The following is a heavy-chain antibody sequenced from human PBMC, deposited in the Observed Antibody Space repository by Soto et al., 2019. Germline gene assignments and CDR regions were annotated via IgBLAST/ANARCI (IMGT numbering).Heavy chain of an antibody. D-gene: IGHD3-3*01. CDR2: ISYDGSNK. J-gene: IGHJ4*02. V-gene: IGHV3-30*18. Sequence: GGSLRLSCAASGFTFSSYGMHWVRQAPGKGLEWVAVISYDGSNKYYADSVKGRFTISRDNSKNTLYLQMNSLRAEDTAEYYCAKETEWLAYFDYWGQGTLVTVSS. CDR3: AKETEWLAYFDY. CDR1: GFTFSSYG.